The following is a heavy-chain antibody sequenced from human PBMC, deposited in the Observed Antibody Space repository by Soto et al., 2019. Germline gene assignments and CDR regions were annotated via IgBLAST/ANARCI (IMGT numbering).Heavy chain of an antibody. CDR3: AKASGGYCSGGSCYSRVRWFDP. Sequence: PSETLSLTCAVYGGSFSGYYWSWIRQPPGKGLEWIGEINHSGSTNYNPSLKSRVTISVDTSKNQFSLKLSSVTAADTAVYYCAKASGGYCSGGSCYSRVRWFDPWGQGTLVTVSS. J-gene: IGHJ5*02. CDR2: INHSGST. V-gene: IGHV4-34*01. CDR1: GGSFSGYY. D-gene: IGHD2-15*01.